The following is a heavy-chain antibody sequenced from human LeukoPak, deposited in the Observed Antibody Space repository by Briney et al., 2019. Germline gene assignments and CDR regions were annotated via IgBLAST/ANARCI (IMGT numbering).Heavy chain of an antibody. J-gene: IGHJ4*02. CDR2: INPNSGGT. Sequence: ASVKVSCKASGYTFTGYYMHWVRQAPGQGLEWMGWINPNSGGTIYAQKFQGRVTMTRDTSISTAYMELSRLRSDDTAVYYCARDRYSSGWPGGDYWGQGTLVTVSS. V-gene: IGHV1-2*02. CDR3: ARDRYSSGWPGGDY. D-gene: IGHD6-19*01. CDR1: GYTFTGYY.